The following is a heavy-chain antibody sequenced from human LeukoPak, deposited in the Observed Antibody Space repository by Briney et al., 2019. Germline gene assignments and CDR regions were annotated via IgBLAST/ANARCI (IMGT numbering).Heavy chain of an antibody. CDR1: GGTFSSYA. D-gene: IGHD4-23*01. Sequence: SVKVSCKASGGTFSSYAISRVRQAPGQGLEWMGRIIPILGIANYAQKFQGRVTITADKSTSTAYMELSSLRSEDTAVYYCARGSWVVTSLPDTGDAFDIWGQGTMVTVSS. V-gene: IGHV1-69*04. CDR2: IIPILGIA. J-gene: IGHJ3*02. CDR3: ARGSWVVTSLPDTGDAFDI.